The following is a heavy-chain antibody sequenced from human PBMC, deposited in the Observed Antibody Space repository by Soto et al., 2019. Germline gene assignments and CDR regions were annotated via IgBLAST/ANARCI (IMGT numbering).Heavy chain of an antibody. CDR2: IDPSDSYT. D-gene: IGHD2-15*01. CDR1: GYSFTSYW. CDR3: ARHLVVVVAATPADSYYYYGMDV. V-gene: IGHV5-10-1*01. Sequence: GESLKISCKGSGYSFTSYWISWVRQMPEKGLEWMGRIDPSDSYTNYSPSFQGHVTISADKSISTAYLQWSSLKASDTAMYYCARHLVVVVAATPADSYYYYGMDVWGQGTTVTVSS. J-gene: IGHJ6*02.